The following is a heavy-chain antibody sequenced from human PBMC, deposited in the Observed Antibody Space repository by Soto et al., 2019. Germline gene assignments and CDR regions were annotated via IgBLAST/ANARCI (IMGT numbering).Heavy chain of an antibody. Sequence: GASVKVSCKASGYTFTSYGISWVRQAPGQGLEWMGWISAYNGNTNYAQKLQGRVTMTTDTSTSTAYMELRSLRSGDTAVYYCARDVNQHDILWWSLDGTWDAFDIWGQGTMVTVSS. CDR2: ISAYNGNT. CDR3: ARDVNQHDILWWSLDGTWDAFDI. J-gene: IGHJ3*02. CDR1: GYTFTSYG. V-gene: IGHV1-18*01. D-gene: IGHD2-21*01.